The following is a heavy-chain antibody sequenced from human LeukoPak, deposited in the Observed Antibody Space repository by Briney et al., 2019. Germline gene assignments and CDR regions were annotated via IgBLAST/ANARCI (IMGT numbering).Heavy chain of an antibody. Sequence: SETLSLTCTVSGGSISSYYWSWIRQPPGKGLEWIGYTYYSGSTNYNPSLKSRVTISVDTSKNQFSLKLSSVTAADTAVYYCAFSYYDSSGYYSHFDYWGQGTLVTVSS. J-gene: IGHJ4*02. CDR1: GGSISSYY. D-gene: IGHD3-22*01. CDR3: AFSYYDSSGYYSHFDY. CDR2: TYYSGST. V-gene: IGHV4-59*01.